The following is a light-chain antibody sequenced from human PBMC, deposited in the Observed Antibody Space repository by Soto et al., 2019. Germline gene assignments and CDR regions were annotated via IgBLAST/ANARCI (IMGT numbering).Light chain of an antibody. V-gene: IGKV3-15*01. CDR1: HNVDSN. Sequence: EIVMTQSPATLSVSPGERATLSYRASHNVDSNLAWYQQKPGQAPRLLIYGASTRATGIPARFSGSGSGTEFTLTISSLQSEDFAIYFCQQYNNWPPDRTFGQGTKVEIK. J-gene: IGKJ1*01. CDR2: GAS. CDR3: QQYNNWPPDRT.